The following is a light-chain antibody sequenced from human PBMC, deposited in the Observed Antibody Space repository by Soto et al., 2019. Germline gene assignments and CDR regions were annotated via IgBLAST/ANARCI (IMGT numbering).Light chain of an antibody. CDR3: QQCNTYPWT. CDR2: KAY. CDR1: QSINSW. Sequence: IQMTQSPSTLSASVGDRVTITCRASQSINSWLAWYQQKPGKAPKLLIYKAYSLESGVPSRFSGSGSGTEFTLTISSLQPDDFATYYCQQCNTYPWTFGEGTEVEIK. V-gene: IGKV1-5*03. J-gene: IGKJ1*01.